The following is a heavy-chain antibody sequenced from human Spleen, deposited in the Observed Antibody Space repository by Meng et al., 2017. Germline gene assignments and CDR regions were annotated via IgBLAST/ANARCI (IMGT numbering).Heavy chain of an antibody. CDR1: GGSFSDYY. CDR2: INHSGST. CDR3: ARGPTTMAHDFDH. Sequence: SQTLSLTCVVSGGSFSDYYWSWIRQPPGKGLEWIGEINHSGSTNYNPSLESRATISVDTSQNNLSLKLRFVTAADSAVYYCARGPTTMAHDFDHWGQGTLVTVSS. J-gene: IGHJ4*02. D-gene: IGHD4-11*01. V-gene: IGHV4-34*01.